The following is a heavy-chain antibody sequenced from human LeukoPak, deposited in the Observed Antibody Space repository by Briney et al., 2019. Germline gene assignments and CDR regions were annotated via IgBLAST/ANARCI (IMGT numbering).Heavy chain of an antibody. Sequence: GESLKISCKGSGYSFTSYWIGWVRQMPGKGLEWMGIIYPGDSDTRYSPSFQGQVTISADKSISTVYLQWSSLKASDTAMYYCARGGPNCGGDCYYFDYWGRGTLVTVSS. CDR2: IYPGDSDT. D-gene: IGHD2-21*02. CDR1: GYSFTSYW. V-gene: IGHV5-51*01. J-gene: IGHJ4*02. CDR3: ARGGPNCGGDCYYFDY.